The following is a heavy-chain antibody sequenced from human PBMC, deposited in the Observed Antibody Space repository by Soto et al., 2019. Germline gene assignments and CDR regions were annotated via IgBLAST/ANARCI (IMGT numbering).Heavy chain of an antibody. J-gene: IGHJ4*02. D-gene: IGHD2-2*01. CDR1: GFPFSGYV. Sequence: PGGSLRLSCAASGFPFSGYVMSWVRQAPGKGLEWVSGISGSGGTTYNADSVKGRFTISRDNSKNTVYLEMNSLRAEDTAVYYCATPGPLGYCSSATCFGLFDYWGLGTLVPVSS. V-gene: IGHV3-23*01. CDR3: ATPGPLGYCSSATCFGLFDY. CDR2: ISGSGGTT.